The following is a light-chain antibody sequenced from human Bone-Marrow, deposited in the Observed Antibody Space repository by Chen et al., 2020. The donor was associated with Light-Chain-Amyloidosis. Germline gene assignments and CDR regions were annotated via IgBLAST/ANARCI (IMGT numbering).Light chain of an antibody. CDR1: DLPTKY. CDR2: RDT. CDR3: QSADSSGTYEVI. V-gene: IGLV3-25*03. J-gene: IGLJ2*01. Sequence: SYELTQPPSVSVSPEQTARITCSGDDLPTKYAYWYQQKPGQAPVLVIHRDTERPSGISERFSGYSSGTTGTLNISGVQAEDEADYHCQSADSSGTYEVIFGGGTKLTVL.